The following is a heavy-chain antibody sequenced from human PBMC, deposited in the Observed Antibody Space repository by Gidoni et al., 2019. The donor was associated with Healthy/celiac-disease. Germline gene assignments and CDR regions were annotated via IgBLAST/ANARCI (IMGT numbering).Heavy chain of an antibody. CDR3: TRLRWYYDSSGSNNWFDP. J-gene: IGHJ5*02. CDR1: GFPFGGSA. D-gene: IGHD3-22*01. CDR2: IRSKANSDAT. V-gene: IGHV3-73*02. Sequence: EVQLVASVGGLVQPGGSLKLSCAASGFPFGGSAMHWVRPASGKGLEWVGRIRSKANSDATAYAASVKGRFTISRDDSKNTAYLQMNSLKTEDTAVYYCTRLRWYYDSSGSNNWFDPWGQGTLVTVSS.